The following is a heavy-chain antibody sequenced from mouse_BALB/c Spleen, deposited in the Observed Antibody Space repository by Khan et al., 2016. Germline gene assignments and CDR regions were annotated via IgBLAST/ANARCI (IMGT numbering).Heavy chain of an antibody. J-gene: IGHJ3*01. CDR2: INLDSSTI. V-gene: IGHV4-1*02. CDR1: GFDFSRYW. CDR3: AIVGYYAYLAY. Sequence: EVKLLESGGGLVQPGGSLKLSCAASGFDFSRYWMCWVRQAPGKGLEGVGEINLDSSTINYTPSLKDKFIISRDNAKNTLYLQKSKVRSEDRALYVFAIVGYYAYLAYWCKGTVVTVSA. D-gene: IGHD2-3*01.